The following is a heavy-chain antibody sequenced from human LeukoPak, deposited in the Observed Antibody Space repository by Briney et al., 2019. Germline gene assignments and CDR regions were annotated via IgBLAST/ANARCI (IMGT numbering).Heavy chain of an antibody. V-gene: IGHV1-69*05. D-gene: IGHD6-19*01. CDR1: GYTFTSYA. J-gene: IGHJ4*02. Sequence: ASVKVSCKASGYTFTSYAISWVRQAPGQGLEWMGRIIPIFGTANYAQKFQGRVTITTDESTSTAYMELSSLRSEDTAVYYCARVNSSGWYGNGYFDYWGQGTLVTVSS. CDR3: ARVNSSGWYGNGYFDY. CDR2: IIPIFGTA.